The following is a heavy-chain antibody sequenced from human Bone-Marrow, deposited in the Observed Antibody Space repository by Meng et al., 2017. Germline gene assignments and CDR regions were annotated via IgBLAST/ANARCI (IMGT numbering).Heavy chain of an antibody. CDR1: GFTFSSSA. V-gene: IGHV3-30-3*01. Sequence: GESLKISCAASGFTFSSSAMHWVRQAPGRGLEWVAVISYDGSNKYYAESVKGRLTISRDNSRNTLFLQMKSLRADDAAVYYCARSWDDYGAGGYIRDWGLGTLVTVSS. CDR2: ISYDGSNK. J-gene: IGHJ4*02. D-gene: IGHD4/OR15-4a*01. CDR3: ARSWDDYGAGGYIRD.